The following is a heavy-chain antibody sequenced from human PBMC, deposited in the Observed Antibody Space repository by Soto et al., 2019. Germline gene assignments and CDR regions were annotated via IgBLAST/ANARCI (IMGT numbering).Heavy chain of an antibody. CDR3: ARLGRATVGMDV. CDR1: GYNFTHYW. Sequence: PGESLKISCEAFGYNFTHYWINWVRQMPGKGLEWMGRIDPSDSYTHYSPSFQGHVTISFDKSISTAYLQCSSLEASDTAMYYCARLGRATVGMDVWGQGTTVTVSS. CDR2: IDPSDSYT. J-gene: IGHJ6*02. V-gene: IGHV5-10-1*01. D-gene: IGHD4-17*01.